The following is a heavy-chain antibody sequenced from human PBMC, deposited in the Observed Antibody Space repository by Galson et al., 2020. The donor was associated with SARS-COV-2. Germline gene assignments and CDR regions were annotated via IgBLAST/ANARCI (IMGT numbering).Heavy chain of an antibody. CDR1: GFTFSSYA. D-gene: IGHD6-19*01. J-gene: IGHJ4*02. V-gene: IGHV3-30*10. CDR3: ARSGAMADSFDY. Sequence: GGSLRLSCAASGFTFSSYAMHWVRQAPGKGLEWVAVISYDGSNKYYTDSVKGRFTISRDNSKNTLYLQMNSLIAEDTAVYYCARSGAMADSFDYWGQGTLVTVSS. CDR2: ISYDGSNK.